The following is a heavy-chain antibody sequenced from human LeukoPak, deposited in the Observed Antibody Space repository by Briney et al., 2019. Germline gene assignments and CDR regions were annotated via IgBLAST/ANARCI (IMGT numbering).Heavy chain of an antibody. CDR1: GFTLRSYD. CDR2: ISYDGSNK. CDR3: AKDSEIAAAGSYWYFDL. J-gene: IGHJ2*01. V-gene: IGHV3-30*18. D-gene: IGHD6-13*01. Sequence: GGSLRLSCAASGFTLRSYDMHWVRQAPGKGLQWVAVISYDGSNKYHEDSVKGRFTISRDNYKNPLYLQMSSLRAEDAAVYYWAKDSEIAAAGSYWYFDLWGRGTLVTVSS.